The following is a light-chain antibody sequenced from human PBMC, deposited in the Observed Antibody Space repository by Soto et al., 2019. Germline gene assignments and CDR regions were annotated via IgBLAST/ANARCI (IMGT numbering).Light chain of an antibody. Sequence: DIQMTQSPSSLSASVGDRVTITCRASQSISTYLNWYQQKPGKAPNHLIFAASTLQSGVPSRFSGSGSGTDFTLTIRSLQPEDLATYYCQQSYTAPLPFGGGTKVEIK. CDR1: QSISTY. CDR3: QQSYTAPLP. CDR2: AAS. J-gene: IGKJ4*02. V-gene: IGKV1-39*01.